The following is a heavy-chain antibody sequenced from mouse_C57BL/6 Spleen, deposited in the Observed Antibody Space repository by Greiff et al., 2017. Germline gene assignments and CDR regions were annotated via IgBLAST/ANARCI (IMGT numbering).Heavy chain of an antibody. D-gene: IGHD1-1*01. J-gene: IGHJ2*01. CDR3: ARRGITTVVLDY. V-gene: IGHV1-69*01. Sequence: QVQLQQPGAELVMPGASVKLSCKASGYNFTSYWMHWVKQRPGQGLEWIGEIDPSDSYTNYNQKFKGKSTLTVDKSSSTAYMQLSSLTSEDSAVYYCARRGITTVVLDYWGQGTTLTVSS. CDR1: GYNFTSYW. CDR2: IDPSDSYT.